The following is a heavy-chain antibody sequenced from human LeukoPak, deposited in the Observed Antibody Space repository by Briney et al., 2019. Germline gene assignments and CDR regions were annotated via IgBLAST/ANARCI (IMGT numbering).Heavy chain of an antibody. D-gene: IGHD1-14*01. Sequence: PGGSLRLSCTASGFSFSNYWMHWVRQAPGEGVVWVSRIDTDRTRTYYADSVKGRFTISRDNAKNTLYLQMDTLRAEDTAAYYCARGGLTQYKVYLEYWGQGTPVTVSS. CDR3: ARGGLTQYKVYLEY. CDR2: IDTDRTRT. J-gene: IGHJ4*02. CDR1: GFSFSNYW. V-gene: IGHV3-74*01.